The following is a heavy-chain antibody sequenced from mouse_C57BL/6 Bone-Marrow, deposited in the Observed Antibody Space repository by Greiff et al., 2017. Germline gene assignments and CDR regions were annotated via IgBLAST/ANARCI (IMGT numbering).Heavy chain of an antibody. J-gene: IGHJ4*01. Sequence: QVQLQQSGAELVKPGASVKISCKASGYAFSSYWMNWVKQRPGKGLEWIGQIYPGDGDTNYNGKFKGKATLTADKSSSTAYMQHSSLTTEDSAVYFCAGRHYGNYYYAMDYWGQGTSVTVSS. D-gene: IGHD2-1*01. CDR2: IYPGDGDT. V-gene: IGHV1-80*01. CDR3: AGRHYGNYYYAMDY. CDR1: GYAFSSYW.